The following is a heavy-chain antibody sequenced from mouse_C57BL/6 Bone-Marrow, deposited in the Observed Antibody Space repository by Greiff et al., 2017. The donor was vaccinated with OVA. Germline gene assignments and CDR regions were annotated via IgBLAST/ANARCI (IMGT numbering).Heavy chain of an antibody. V-gene: IGHV1-69*01. J-gene: IGHJ2*01. Sequence: VQLQQSGAELVMPGASVKLSCKASGYTFTSYWMHWVKQRPGQGLEWIGEIDPSDSYTNYNQKFKGKSTLTVDKSSSTAYMQLSSLTSEDSAVYYCAREPLGFDYWGQGTTLTVSS. CDR3: AREPLGFDY. D-gene: IGHD6-1*01. CDR2: IDPSDSYT. CDR1: GYTFTSYW.